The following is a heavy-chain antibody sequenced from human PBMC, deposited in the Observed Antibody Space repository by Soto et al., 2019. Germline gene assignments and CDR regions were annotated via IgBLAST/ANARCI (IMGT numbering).Heavy chain of an antibody. D-gene: IGHD2-21*02. V-gene: IGHV3-23*01. J-gene: IGHJ5*01. Sequence: QLLESGGGLVQPGGSLRLSCTASGFNFNNQAMSWIRQAPGKGLEWVSTISGNGATSLYADSVKGRFTIFKDSSQAYLDLKSLRVEDSATYYCAKTETMVVVTVQPRWFDSWGRGNLVTVS. CDR3: AKTETMVVVTVQPRWFDS. CDR2: ISGNGATS. CDR1: GFNFNNQA.